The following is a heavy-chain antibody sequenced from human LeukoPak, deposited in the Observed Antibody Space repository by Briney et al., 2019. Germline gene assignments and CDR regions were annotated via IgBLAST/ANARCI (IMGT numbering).Heavy chain of an antibody. D-gene: IGHD3-22*01. Sequence: SQTLSLTCTVSGGSISSGDYYWGWIRQPPGKGLEWIGYIYYSGSTYYNPSLKSRVTISVDTSKNQFSLKLSSVTAADTAVYYCARFSYYYDSSGRGFDYWGQGTLVTVSS. CDR1: GGSISSGDYY. CDR2: IYYSGST. V-gene: IGHV4-30-4*08. CDR3: ARFSYYYDSSGRGFDY. J-gene: IGHJ4*02.